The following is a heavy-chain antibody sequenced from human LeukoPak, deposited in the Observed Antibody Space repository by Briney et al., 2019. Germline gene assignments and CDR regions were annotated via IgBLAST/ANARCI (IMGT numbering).Heavy chain of an antibody. D-gene: IGHD3-22*01. V-gene: IGHV3-11*04. Sequence: GGSLRLSCAASGFTFSDYYMSWIREAPGKGLEWVSYISSSGSTIYYADSVKGRFTISRDNAKNSLYLQMNSLRAEDTAVYYCAKDYYDSSGYYLDYWGQGTLVTVSS. CDR1: GFTFSDYY. J-gene: IGHJ4*02. CDR3: AKDYYDSSGYYLDY. CDR2: ISSSGSTI.